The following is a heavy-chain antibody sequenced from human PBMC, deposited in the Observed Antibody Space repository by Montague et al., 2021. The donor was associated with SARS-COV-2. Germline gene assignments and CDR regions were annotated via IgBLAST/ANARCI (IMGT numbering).Heavy chain of an antibody. CDR3: ARRGQFHRHFAH. CDR1: GGSFSPYC. J-gene: IGHJ5*02. V-gene: IGHV4-34*01. D-gene: IGHD3-10*01. CDR2: IYNGGGTNHTVST. Sequence: SETLSLTCAVSGGSFSPYCWTWIRQSPGRGLEWIGEIYNGGGTNHTVSTNYNPSLTSRVTISADTSKNQFSLKLTSVTAGDTAVYYCARRGQFHRHFAHWGQGTLVTVSS.